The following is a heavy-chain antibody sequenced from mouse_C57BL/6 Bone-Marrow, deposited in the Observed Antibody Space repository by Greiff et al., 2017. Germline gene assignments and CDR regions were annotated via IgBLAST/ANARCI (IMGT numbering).Heavy chain of an antibody. CDR3: ARRRGYDGEDLYFDV. D-gene: IGHD2-2*01. Sequence: QVQLQQPGAELVMPGASVKLSCKASGYTFTSYWMHWVKQRPGQGLEWIGEIDPSDRYTNYNQTFKGKSTLTIDKSSHTSYMQLSSLTSEDSAVSSCARRRGYDGEDLYFDVWGTGTTVTVSS. CDR2: IDPSDRYT. V-gene: IGHV1-69*01. J-gene: IGHJ1*03. CDR1: GYTFTSYW.